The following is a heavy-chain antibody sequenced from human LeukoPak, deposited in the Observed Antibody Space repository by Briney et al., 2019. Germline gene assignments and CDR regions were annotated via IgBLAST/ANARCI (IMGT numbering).Heavy chain of an antibody. Sequence: GGSLRLSCAASGFTFSSYSMNWVRQAPGKGLEWASSISSSSSYIYYADSVKGRFTISRDNAKNSLYLQMNSLRAEDTAVYYCASPGYSSSWYGYFQHWGQGTLVTVSS. CDR3: ASPGYSSSWYGYFQH. J-gene: IGHJ1*01. CDR2: ISSSSSYI. CDR1: GFTFSSYS. V-gene: IGHV3-21*01. D-gene: IGHD6-13*01.